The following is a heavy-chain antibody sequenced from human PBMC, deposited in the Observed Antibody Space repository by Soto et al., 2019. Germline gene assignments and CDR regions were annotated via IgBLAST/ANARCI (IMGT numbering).Heavy chain of an antibody. CDR1: GFTFSSYG. V-gene: IGHV3-33*01. D-gene: IGHD4-17*01. CDR3: ARDWYGDYTFDY. J-gene: IGHJ4*02. CDR2: IWYDGSNK. Sequence: QVQLVESGGGVVQPGRSLRLSCAASGFTFSSYGMHWVRQAPGKGLEWVAVIWYDGSNKYYADSVKGRFTISRDNSKKTLYLQMNSLRAEDTAVYYCARDWYGDYTFDYWGQGTLVTVSS.